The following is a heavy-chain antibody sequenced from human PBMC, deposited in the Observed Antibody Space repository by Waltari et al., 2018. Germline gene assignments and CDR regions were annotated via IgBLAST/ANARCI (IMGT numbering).Heavy chain of an antibody. J-gene: IGHJ4*02. Sequence: QVQLQESGPGLVKPSETLSLTCTVSGGSISSYYWSWIRQPAGKGLEWIGRIYTSGSTNYNPSLKSRVTMSVDTSKNQFSLKLSSVTAADTAVYYCARVKGDYDILTGYYYYYFDYWGQGTLVTVSS. V-gene: IGHV4-4*07. CDR2: IYTSGST. CDR1: GGSISSYY. D-gene: IGHD3-9*01. CDR3: ARVKGDYDILTGYYYYYFDY.